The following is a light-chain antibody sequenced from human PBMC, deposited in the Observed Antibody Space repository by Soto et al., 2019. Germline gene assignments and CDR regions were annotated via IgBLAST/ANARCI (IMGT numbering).Light chain of an antibody. V-gene: IGKV3-11*01. Sequence: EIVLTQSPATLSLSPGERATLSCRARQDISSYLAWYQQKPGQAPRVLIYDASNRATGIPGRFSGSGSGTDFTLTISSLEPDDFAVYYCQQRSNWPLTFGGGTKVDIK. CDR1: QDISSY. CDR3: QQRSNWPLT. J-gene: IGKJ4*01. CDR2: DAS.